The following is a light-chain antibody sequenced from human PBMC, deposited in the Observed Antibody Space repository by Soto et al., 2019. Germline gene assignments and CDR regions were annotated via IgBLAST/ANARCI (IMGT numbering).Light chain of an antibody. Sequence: EIVLTQSPGTLSVSPGEGATLSCRASQSVRNNLVWYQQKPGQAPRLLMSGPSTRATGIPARFSGSGSGTEFTPTIDSLQSEDFAVYYCQQYHNLWTFGQGTKVDIK. J-gene: IGKJ1*01. CDR1: QSVRNN. V-gene: IGKV3-15*01. CDR3: QQYHNLWT. CDR2: GPS.